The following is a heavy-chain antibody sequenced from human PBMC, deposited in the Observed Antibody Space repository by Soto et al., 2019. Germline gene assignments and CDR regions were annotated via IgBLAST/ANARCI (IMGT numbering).Heavy chain of an antibody. D-gene: IGHD1-7*01. Sequence: PSETLSLTCTVSGGSISSGGYYWSWIRQHPGKGLEWIGYIYYSGSTYYNPSLKSRVTISVDTSKNQFSLKLSSVTAADTAVYYCARARLELHDYGMDVWGQGTTVTVSS. CDR2: IYYSGST. CDR1: GGSISSGGYY. V-gene: IGHV4-31*03. CDR3: ARARLELHDYGMDV. J-gene: IGHJ6*02.